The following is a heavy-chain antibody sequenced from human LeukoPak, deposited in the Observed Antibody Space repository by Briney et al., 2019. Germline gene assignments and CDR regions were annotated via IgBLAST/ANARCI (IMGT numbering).Heavy chain of an antibody. Sequence: SETLSLTCTVSGYSISSGYFWGWIRQPPGKGLEWIGEINHSGSTNYNPSLKSRVTISLDTSKNQFSLKLSSVTAADTAVYSCARRGQFGYSSGWYPTSHWFDPWGQGTLVTVSS. J-gene: IGHJ5*02. V-gene: IGHV4-38-2*02. CDR1: GYSISSGYF. CDR2: INHSGST. D-gene: IGHD6-19*01. CDR3: ARRGQFGYSSGWYPTSHWFDP.